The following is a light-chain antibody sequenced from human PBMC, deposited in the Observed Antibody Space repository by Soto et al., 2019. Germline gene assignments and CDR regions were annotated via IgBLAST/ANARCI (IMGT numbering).Light chain of an antibody. V-gene: IGLV1-40*01. CDR1: SSNIGAGYD. J-gene: IGLJ2*01. CDR2: GNS. Sequence: QSVLTQPPSVSGAPGPRVTISCTGSSSNIGAGYDVHWYQQLPGTAPKVFIYGNSNRPSGVPDRFSGSKSGTSASLAITGLQAEDEADYYCQSYDTSLSGSVFGGGTKLTVL. CDR3: QSYDTSLSGSV.